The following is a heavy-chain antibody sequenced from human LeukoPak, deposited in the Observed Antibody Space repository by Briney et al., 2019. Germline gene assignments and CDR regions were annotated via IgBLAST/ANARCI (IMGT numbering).Heavy chain of an antibody. CDR1: GGTFSSYT. Sequence: GASVKVSCKASGGTFSSYTISWVRQAPGQGLEWMGRIIPIFGIANYAQKFQGRVTITADKSTSTAYMELSSLRSEDTAVYYCARSLDYYDSSGSQGQIDYWGQGTLVTVSS. D-gene: IGHD3-22*01. CDR2: IIPIFGIA. CDR3: ARSLDYYDSSGSQGQIDY. V-gene: IGHV1-69*02. J-gene: IGHJ4*02.